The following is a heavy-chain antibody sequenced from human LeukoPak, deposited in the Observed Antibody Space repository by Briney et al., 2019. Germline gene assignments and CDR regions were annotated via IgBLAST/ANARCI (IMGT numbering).Heavy chain of an antibody. Sequence: GGSLRLSCAVSGFTVSSNYVSWVRQAPGKGLEWVSVIYSTGTTFYADSVKGRFTISRDNSKNTMYLQMNRLRVEDTAVYFCARDRAVTQGWVEFDPWGQGTLVTVSS. D-gene: IGHD4-17*01. V-gene: IGHV3-66*03. CDR3: ARDRAVTQGWVEFDP. J-gene: IGHJ5*02. CDR2: IYSTGTT. CDR1: GFTVSSNY.